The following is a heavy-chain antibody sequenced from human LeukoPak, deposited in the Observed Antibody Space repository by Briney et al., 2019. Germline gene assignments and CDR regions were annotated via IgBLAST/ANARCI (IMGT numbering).Heavy chain of an antibody. CDR1: GGSISSYY. D-gene: IGHD3-10*01. V-gene: IGHV4-59*08. J-gene: IGHJ4*02. CDR3: ARRSYYYGSGSYYTYFDY. CDR2: IYYSGST. Sequence: SETLSLTCTVSGGSISSYYWNWVRQPPGKGLEWIGNIYYSGSTNYNPSLKSRVTISVDTSKNQFSLKLSSMTAADTAVYYCARRSYYYGSGSYYTYFDYWGQGTLVTVSS.